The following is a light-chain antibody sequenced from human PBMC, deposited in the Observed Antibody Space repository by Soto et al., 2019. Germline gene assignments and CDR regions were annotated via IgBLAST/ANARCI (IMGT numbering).Light chain of an antibody. CDR3: LQYDNSPWT. CDR1: QSVSSSY. Sequence: EIVLTQSPGTLSLSPGEGATLSCRASQSVSSSYLAWYQQQPGQAPRLLIYGASSRATGIPDRFSGGGSGTDFTLTISRLEPEDFAVYYCLQYDNSPWTFGQGTKVEIK. J-gene: IGKJ1*01. CDR2: GAS. V-gene: IGKV3-20*01.